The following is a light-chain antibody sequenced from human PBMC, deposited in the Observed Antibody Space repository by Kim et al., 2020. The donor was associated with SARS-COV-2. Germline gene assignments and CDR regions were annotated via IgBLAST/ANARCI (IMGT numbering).Light chain of an antibody. V-gene: IGKV3-15*01. Sequence: SLSPAERATLSGRASESVTTNLAWYQQRPGQAPRLLIYGASSRATGIPARFSGSGSGTEFTLTISSLQSEDFAVYFCQQYNNWWTFGQGTKVEIK. CDR2: GAS. J-gene: IGKJ1*01. CDR3: QQYNNWWT. CDR1: ESVTTN.